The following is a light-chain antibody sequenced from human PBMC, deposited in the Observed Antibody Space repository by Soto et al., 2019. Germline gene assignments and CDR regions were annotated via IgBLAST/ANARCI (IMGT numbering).Light chain of an antibody. J-gene: IGKJ5*01. CDR3: QQRKTWPPIT. V-gene: IGKV3-11*01. CDR1: QNVEGY. Sequence: EIELTQSPATLSLSPGERATLSCRASQNVEGYLAWYQQKPGQAPRLLIYDASNRATGIPARFSGSGSGTEFTLTISSLEPEDFAVYYCQQRKTWPPITFGQGTRLEIK. CDR2: DAS.